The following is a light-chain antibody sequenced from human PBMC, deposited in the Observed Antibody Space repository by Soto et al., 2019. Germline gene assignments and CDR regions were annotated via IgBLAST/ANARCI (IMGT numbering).Light chain of an antibody. CDR1: TNGIGGYNY. CDR2: EVR. J-gene: IGLJ3*02. CDR3: CSYTISATLV. Sequence: QSALTPPASVSGSPGQSITISCSGTTNGIGGYNYVSWYQHHPGKVPKVIIYEVRNRPSGVSNRFSGSKSGNTASLTISGLQAEDEADYYCCSYTISATLVFGGGTK. V-gene: IGLV2-14*01.